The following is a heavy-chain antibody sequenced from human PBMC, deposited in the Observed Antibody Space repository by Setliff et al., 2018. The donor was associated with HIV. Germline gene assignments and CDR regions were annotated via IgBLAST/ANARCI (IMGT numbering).Heavy chain of an antibody. J-gene: IGHJ4*01. CDR3: ASIYTAGTELLTDY. V-gene: IGHV3-23*01. CDR1: EFTFSSYA. CDR2: ISGSVGTK. D-gene: IGHD6-19*01. Sequence: PGGSLRLSCVASEFTFSSYAMNWVRQAPGKGLEWVSTISGSVGTKYNADSVKGRFTISRDNAKNSLYLEMNSLRAEDTAIYYCASIYTAGTELLTDYWGQGTLVTVSS.